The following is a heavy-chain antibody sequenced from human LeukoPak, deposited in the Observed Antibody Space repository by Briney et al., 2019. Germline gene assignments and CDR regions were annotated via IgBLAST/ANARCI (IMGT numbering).Heavy chain of an antibody. CDR2: INPNSGGT. D-gene: IGHD2-2*01. Sequence: ASVKVSCKASGYTFTGYYMHWVRQAPGQGLEWMGWINPNSGGTNYAQKFQGSVTMTRDTSINTAYMELSNLRPDDTAVYYCARDHCSSANCYEDQYHGMDVWGQGTTVTVSS. CDR1: GYTFTGYY. V-gene: IGHV1-2*02. J-gene: IGHJ6*02. CDR3: ARDHCSSANCYEDQYHGMDV.